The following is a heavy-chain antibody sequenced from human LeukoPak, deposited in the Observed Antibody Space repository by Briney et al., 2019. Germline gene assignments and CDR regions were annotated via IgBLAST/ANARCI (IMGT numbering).Heavy chain of an antibody. Sequence: GGSLRLSYAASGFTFSSYWMSWVRQAPGKGLEWVANIKEDGSEIHYVDSVKGRFTISRDNAKNSLYLQMNSLRAEDTAVYYCARCGSGSYFTYYYYMDVWGKGTTVTISS. CDR3: ARCGSGSYFTYYYYMDV. CDR2: IKEDGSEI. CDR1: GFTFSSYW. J-gene: IGHJ6*03. D-gene: IGHD3-10*01. V-gene: IGHV3-7*01.